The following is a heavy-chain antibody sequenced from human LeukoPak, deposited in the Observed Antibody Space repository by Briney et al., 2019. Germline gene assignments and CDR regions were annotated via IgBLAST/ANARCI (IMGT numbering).Heavy chain of an antibody. V-gene: IGHV3-30*03. D-gene: IGHD4/OR15-4a*01. CDR3: AGAAGANFWFDP. CDR2: ISYDGSNK. CDR1: GFTFSSYG. Sequence: GGSLRLSCAASGFTFSSYGMHWVRQAPGKGLEWVAVISYDGSNKYYADSVKDRFTISRDNSKNTLYLPMNSLRAEDTAVYYCAGAAGANFWFDPWGQGTLVTVSS. J-gene: IGHJ5*02.